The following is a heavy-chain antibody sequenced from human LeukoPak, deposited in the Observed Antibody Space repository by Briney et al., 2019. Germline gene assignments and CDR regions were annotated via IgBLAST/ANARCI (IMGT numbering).Heavy chain of an antibody. J-gene: IGHJ6*03. CDR3: ARDIHDYDILTGYAYNAYMDV. CDR2: ISSSSSYI. V-gene: IGHV3-21*01. Sequence: SGGSLRLSCAASGFTFSGYSMNWVRQAPGKGLEWVSSISSSSSYIYYADSVKGRFTISRDNAKNSLYLQMNSLRAEDTAVYYCARDIHDYDILTGYAYNAYMDVWGKGTTVTISS. CDR1: GFTFSGYS. D-gene: IGHD3-9*01.